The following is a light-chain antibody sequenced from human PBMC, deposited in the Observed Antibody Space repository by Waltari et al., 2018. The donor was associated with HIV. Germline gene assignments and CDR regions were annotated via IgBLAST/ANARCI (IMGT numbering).Light chain of an antibody. Sequence: QFVLTQPPSPSGTAGQGVTISCSGGSANLGSNPVTWYQQLPGTAPKLLIYSNNQRPSGVPDRFSGSKSGTSASLAISGLQSEDEADYYSAAWDDSLNGRVFGGGTKLTVL. CDR1: SANLGSNP. CDR3: AAWDDSLNGRV. J-gene: IGLJ3*02. V-gene: IGLV1-44*01. CDR2: SNN.